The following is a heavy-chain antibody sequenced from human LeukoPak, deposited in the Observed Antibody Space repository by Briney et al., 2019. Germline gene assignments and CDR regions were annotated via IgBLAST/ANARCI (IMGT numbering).Heavy chain of an antibody. D-gene: IGHD2-8*01. CDR1: GFTFSRHW. CDR2: LSPDGSAT. Sequence: GGSLRLSCAASGFTFSRHWMHWVRQSPGKGLMWVSHLSPDGSATNYADSVKGRFTISRDNPKNTLYLQMNSLRADDTAVYYCARNGVDSTYGIWGQGTVVTVSS. V-gene: IGHV3-74*01. CDR3: ARNGVDSTYGI. J-gene: IGHJ3*02.